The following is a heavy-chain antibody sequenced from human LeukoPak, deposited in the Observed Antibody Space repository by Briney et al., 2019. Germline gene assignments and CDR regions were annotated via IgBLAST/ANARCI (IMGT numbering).Heavy chain of an antibody. Sequence: GGSLRLSCAASGFSFSNYILTWVRQTPGKGLEWVSSISGGSSYMYYADAVKGRFTNSRDNAKNSLHLQMNSLRAEDTAVYYCARDSADDSSGYYPFDYWGQGTLVTVSP. CDR2: ISGGSSYM. CDR3: ARDSADDSSGYYPFDY. J-gene: IGHJ4*02. V-gene: IGHV3-21*01. CDR1: GFSFSNYI. D-gene: IGHD3-22*01.